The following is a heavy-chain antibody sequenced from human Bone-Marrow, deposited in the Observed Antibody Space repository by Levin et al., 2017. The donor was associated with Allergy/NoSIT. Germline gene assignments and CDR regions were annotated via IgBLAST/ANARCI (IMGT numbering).Heavy chain of an antibody. CDR2: ISYDGSNK. D-gene: IGHD3-9*01. Sequence: GGSLRLSCAASGFTFSSYAMHWVRQAPGKGLEWVAVISYDGSNKYYADSVKGRFTISRDNSKNTLYLQMNSLRAEDTAVYYCARMGMHYDILTGYYRVYYYMDVWGKGTTVTVSS. CDR1: GFTFSSYA. J-gene: IGHJ6*03. V-gene: IGHV3-30-3*01. CDR3: ARMGMHYDILTGYYRVYYYMDV.